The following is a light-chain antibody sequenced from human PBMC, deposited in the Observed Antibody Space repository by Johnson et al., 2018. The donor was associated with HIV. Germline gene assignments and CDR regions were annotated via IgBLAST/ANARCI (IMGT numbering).Light chain of an antibody. J-gene: IGLJ1*01. CDR1: SSDMGNYA. CDR3: GTWDSSLLAAV. CDR2: ENN. Sequence: QSVLTQPPSVSAAPGQKVTISCSGSSSDMGNYAISWFQQLPGTAPKLLIYENNKRPSGIPDRFSGSKSGTSATLGITGLQTGDEADYYCGTWDSSLLAAVFGTGTKVTVL. V-gene: IGLV1-51*02.